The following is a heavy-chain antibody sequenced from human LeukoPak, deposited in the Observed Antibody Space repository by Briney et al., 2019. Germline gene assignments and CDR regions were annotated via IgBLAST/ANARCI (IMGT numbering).Heavy chain of an antibody. CDR3: ARDPPRIVVVVAATNYYGMDV. CDR1: GYTFTSYA. CDR2: INAGNNNS. V-gene: IGHV1-3*01. D-gene: IGHD2-15*01. Sequence: GASVKVSCKSSGYTFTSYAMHWVRQAPGQRLEWMGWINAGNNNSKYSQKLQGRVTMTTDTSTSTAYMELRSLRSDDTAVYYCARDPPRIVVVVAATNYYGMDVWGQGTTVTVSS. J-gene: IGHJ6*02.